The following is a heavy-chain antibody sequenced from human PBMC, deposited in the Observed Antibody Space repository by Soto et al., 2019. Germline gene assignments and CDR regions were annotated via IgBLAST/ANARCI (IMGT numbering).Heavy chain of an antibody. CDR2: INPNSGGT. J-gene: IGHJ4*02. D-gene: IGHD3-3*01. CDR3: ARVRRNYDFWSGNATEYYFDY. Sequence: GASVKVSCKDSGYTFTGYYMHWVRQAPGQGLEWMGWINPNSGGTNYAQKFQGWVTMPRDTSISTAYMELSRLRSDDTAVYYCARVRRNYDFWSGNATEYYFDYWGQGTLVTVSS. CDR1: GYTFTGYY. V-gene: IGHV1-2*04.